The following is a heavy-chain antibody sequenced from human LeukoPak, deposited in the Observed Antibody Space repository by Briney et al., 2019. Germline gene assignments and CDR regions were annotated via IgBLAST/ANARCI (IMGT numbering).Heavy chain of an antibody. CDR1: GFSFSSHG. CDR3: TKDVAYGSGSYYQFDY. D-gene: IGHD3-10*01. V-gene: IGHV3-30*18. CDR2: ISYEGSNK. J-gene: IGHJ4*02. Sequence: GRSLRLSCAGSGFSFSSHGMHWVRQAPGKGLEWVAVISYEGSNKCYGDSVEGRFTISRDNSKNTLYLQMNSLRAEDTAVYYCTKDVAYGSGSYYQFDYWGQGTLVTVSS.